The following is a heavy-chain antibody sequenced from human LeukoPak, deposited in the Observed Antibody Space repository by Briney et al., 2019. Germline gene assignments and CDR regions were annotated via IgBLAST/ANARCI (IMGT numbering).Heavy chain of an antibody. CDR2: IKQDGSEK. CDR1: GFTFSSYW. V-gene: IGHV3-7*01. Sequence: GGSLRLSCAASGFTFSSYWMSWVRQAPGKGLEWVANIKQDGSEKYYVDSVKGRFTISRDNAKNSLYLQMNSPRAEDTAVYYCASEGPRGYSGYDDYWGQGTLVTVSS. D-gene: IGHD5-12*01. CDR3: ASEGPRGYSGYDDY. J-gene: IGHJ4*02.